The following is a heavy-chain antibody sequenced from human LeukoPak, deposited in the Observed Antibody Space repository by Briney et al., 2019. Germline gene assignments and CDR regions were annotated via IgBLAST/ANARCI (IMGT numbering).Heavy chain of an antibody. J-gene: IGHJ4*02. V-gene: IGHV3-48*03. CDR2: ISSSGSSM. CDR3: ASLSTVVDY. Sequence: PGGSLRLSCAASGFSFSNYEMNWVRQAPGKGLEWLSFISSSGSSMYYADSVKGRFTISRDSGKNSLFLQMDSLRAEDTAIYYCASLSTVVDYWGQGTLVTVSS. CDR1: GFSFSNYE. D-gene: IGHD4-23*01.